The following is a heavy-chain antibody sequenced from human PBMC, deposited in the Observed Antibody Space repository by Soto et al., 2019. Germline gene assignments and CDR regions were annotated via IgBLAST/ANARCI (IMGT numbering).Heavy chain of an antibody. J-gene: IGHJ4*02. CDR2: IIPIFGTA. Sequence: SVKVSCKASGGTLSSYAISWVRQAPGQGLEWMGGIIPIFGTANYAQKFQGRVTITADKSTSTAYMELSSLRSEDTAVYYCARQEDFLYYFDYWGQGTLVTVSS. V-gene: IGHV1-69*06. D-gene: IGHD3-3*01. CDR3: ARQEDFLYYFDY. CDR1: GGTLSSYA.